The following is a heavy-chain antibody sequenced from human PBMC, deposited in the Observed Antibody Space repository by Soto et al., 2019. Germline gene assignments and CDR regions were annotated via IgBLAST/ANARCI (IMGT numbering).Heavy chain of an antibody. CDR3: ATNHDDISARTPLLFDS. CDR1: GDSIGTGGYY. J-gene: IGHJ4*02. V-gene: IGHV4-31*03. D-gene: IGHD6-19*01. Sequence: QVQLQESGPGLVKPSQTLSLTCTVSGDSIGTGGYYWDWIRQHPGKGPEWIGYIHYSGSTYYNPSLKSRLTISLDTSKNQFSLPLSSVTAADPAVYYCATNHDDISARTPLLFDSWGQGTLVTVSS. CDR2: IHYSGST.